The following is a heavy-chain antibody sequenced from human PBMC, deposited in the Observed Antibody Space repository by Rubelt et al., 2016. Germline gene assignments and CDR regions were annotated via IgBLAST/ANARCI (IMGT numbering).Heavy chain of an antibody. CDR2: ISGDSGTI. D-gene: IGHD4-23*01. V-gene: IGHV3-48*04. Sequence: PGGSLRLSCAASGFSLSGYSMDWVRQVPGKGLEWISYISGDSGTIYYADSVRGRFTISRDNVRNSLYLQMTRLRAEDTAVYYCVRGYLSNSFDRWGQGTLVTASS. J-gene: IGHJ4*02. CDR3: VRGYLSNSFDR. CDR1: GFSLSGYS.